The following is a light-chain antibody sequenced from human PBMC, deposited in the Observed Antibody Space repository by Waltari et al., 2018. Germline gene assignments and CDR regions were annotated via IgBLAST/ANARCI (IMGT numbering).Light chain of an antibody. CDR3: SSYTSSSTWV. V-gene: IGLV2-14*01. J-gene: IGLJ3*02. Sequence: QSALTQPASVSGSPGQSIPIPCTGTRSDVGGYTYVSWYQQHPGKAPKLMIYDVSKRPSGVSNRFSGSKSGNTASLTISGLQAEDEADYYCSSYTSSSTWVFGGGTKLTVL. CDR1: RSDVGGYTY. CDR2: DVS.